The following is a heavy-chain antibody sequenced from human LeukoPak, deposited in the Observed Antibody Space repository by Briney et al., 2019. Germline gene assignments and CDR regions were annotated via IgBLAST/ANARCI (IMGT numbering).Heavy chain of an antibody. Sequence: PSETLSLTCTVSGDSITTNNYYWGWIRQPAGKGPEWIGRIYASGNTNYNPSLKSRVTISVDTSKNQFSLRLSSVTAADTAVYYCARDFDSPMAFDIWGQGTMVTVSS. CDR1: GDSITTNNYY. V-gene: IGHV4-61*02. CDR2: IYASGNT. D-gene: IGHD3-9*01. J-gene: IGHJ3*02. CDR3: ARDFDSPMAFDI.